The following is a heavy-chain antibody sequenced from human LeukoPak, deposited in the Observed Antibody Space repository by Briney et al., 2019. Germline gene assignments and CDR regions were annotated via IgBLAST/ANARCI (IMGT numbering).Heavy chain of an antibody. Sequence: GGSLRLSCAASGFTFSFSWMHWVRQAPGKGLVWVSRINGNGSSTTYADSVKGRFTISRDNAKNTLYLQMNSLRAEGTAVYYCARGGYLSNYWGQGTLVTVSS. V-gene: IGHV3-74*01. CDR3: ARGGYLSNY. CDR2: INGNGSST. D-gene: IGHD1-1*01. CDR1: GFTFSFSW. J-gene: IGHJ4*02.